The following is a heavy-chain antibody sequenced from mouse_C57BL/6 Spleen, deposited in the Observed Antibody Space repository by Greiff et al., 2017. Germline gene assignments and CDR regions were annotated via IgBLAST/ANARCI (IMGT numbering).Heavy chain of an antibody. CDR2: INPNNGGT. V-gene: IGHV1-18*01. CDR1: GYTFTDYN. J-gene: IGHJ1*03. CDR3: ARGNYDVHWYFGV. Sequence: VQLKQSGPELVKPGASVKIPCKASGYTFTDYNMDWVKQSNGKSLEWIGDINPNNGGTIYNQKFKGKATLTVDKSCSTAYMELRSLTSEDTAVYYCARGNYDVHWYFGVWGTGTTVTFSS. D-gene: IGHD1-1*01.